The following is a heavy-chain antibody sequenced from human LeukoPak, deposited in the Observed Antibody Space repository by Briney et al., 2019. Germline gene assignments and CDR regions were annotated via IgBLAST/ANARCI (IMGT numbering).Heavy chain of an antibody. CDR3: ARAILRRRDGYKFWGAFDI. J-gene: IGHJ3*02. CDR1: GFTFSSYA. Sequence: GGSLRLSCAASGFTFSSYAMHWVHQAPGKGLEWVAVISYDGSNKYYADSVKGRFTISRDNSKNTLYLQMNSLRAEDTAVYYCARAILRRRDGYKFWGAFDIWGQGTMVTVSS. CDR2: ISYDGSNK. V-gene: IGHV3-30-3*01. D-gene: IGHD5-24*01.